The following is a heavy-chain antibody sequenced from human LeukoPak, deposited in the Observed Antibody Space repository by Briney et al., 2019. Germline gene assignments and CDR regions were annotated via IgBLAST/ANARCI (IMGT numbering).Heavy chain of an antibody. Sequence: ASVKVSCKAPGYTFTGYYMHWVRQAPGQGLEWMGRINPNSGFTNYAQKFQDRVTMTRDTSINTAYIELSRLRSDDTAVYYCARVAERYCSDGSCYGNWFDPWGQGTLVTVSS. CDR3: ARVAERYCSDGSCYGNWFDP. CDR2: INPNSGFT. V-gene: IGHV1-2*06. D-gene: IGHD2-15*01. J-gene: IGHJ5*02. CDR1: GYTFTGYY.